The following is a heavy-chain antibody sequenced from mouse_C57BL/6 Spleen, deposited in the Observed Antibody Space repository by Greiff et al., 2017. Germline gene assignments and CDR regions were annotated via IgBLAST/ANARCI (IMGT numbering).Heavy chain of an antibody. V-gene: IGHV1-74*01. CDR1: GYTFTSYW. D-gene: IGHD3-2*02. J-gene: IGHJ4*01. Sequence: QVQLQQPGAELVKPGASVKVSCKASGYTFTSYWMHWVKQRPGQGLEWIGRIHPSDSDTNSNQKFKGKATLTVDKSSSTTYMQLSSMTSEGSAVYDCAIYDSSGSYAMDYWGQGTSVTVSS. CDR3: AIYDSSGSYAMDY. CDR2: IHPSDSDT.